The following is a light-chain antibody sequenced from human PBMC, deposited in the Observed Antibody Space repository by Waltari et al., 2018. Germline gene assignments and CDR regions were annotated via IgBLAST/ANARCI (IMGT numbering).Light chain of an antibody. CDR2: YAS. Sequence: EIVLNQSPDFQSGASEDKFTITCRASQSIGRRLHWFQQKPNQSPTLLIKYASQSISGVPSRFSGSGSGTDFTLTINSLEAEDAAVYYCHQIASLPRTFGPGTKVEIK. V-gene: IGKV6D-21*02. CDR1: QSIGRR. CDR3: HQIASLPRT. J-gene: IGKJ1*01.